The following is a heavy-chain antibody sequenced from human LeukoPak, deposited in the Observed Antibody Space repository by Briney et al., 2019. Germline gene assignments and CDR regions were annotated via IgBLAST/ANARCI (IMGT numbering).Heavy chain of an antibody. Sequence: SETLSLTCTVSGGSISSYYWSWIRQPPGKGLEWIAYISDIGSINYNPSLKSRLTMSVDTSKNQFSVRVSSVTAADTAMYYCAREAGASSFRPLDCWGQGVLVSVSS. D-gene: IGHD1-26*01. CDR1: GGSISSYY. CDR3: AREAGASSFRPLDC. J-gene: IGHJ4*02. V-gene: IGHV4-59*12. CDR2: ISDIGSI.